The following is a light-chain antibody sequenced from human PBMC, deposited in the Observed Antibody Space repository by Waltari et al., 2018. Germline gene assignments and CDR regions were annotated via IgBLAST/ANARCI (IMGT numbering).Light chain of an antibody. CDR3: QQSYTTAYT. CDR1: QSISSA. J-gene: IGKJ2*01. Sequence: IQMTQSPSSLSASVGDRVTITCRASQSISSALNWYQQIPGKAPKLLIYVASTLQSGVPSRVSGSGSGTDFSLTITSLQPEDFATYYCQQSYTTAYTFGQGTKLEIK. CDR2: VAS. V-gene: IGKV1-39*01.